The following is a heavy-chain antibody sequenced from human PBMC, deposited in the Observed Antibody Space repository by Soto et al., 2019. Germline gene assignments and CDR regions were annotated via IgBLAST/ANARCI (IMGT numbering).Heavy chain of an antibody. J-gene: IGHJ4*02. D-gene: IGHD2-2*01. CDR1: GGSFSGYY. CDR2: INHSGST. CDR3: ARVGGGTSGFDY. Sequence: QVQLQQWGAGLLKPSETLSLTCAVYGGSFSGYYWSWIRQPPGKGLEWIGEINHSGSTNYNPSLKRRVTISVDTSKNQFSLKLSSVTAADTAVYYCARVGGGTSGFDYWGQGTLVTVSS. V-gene: IGHV4-34*01.